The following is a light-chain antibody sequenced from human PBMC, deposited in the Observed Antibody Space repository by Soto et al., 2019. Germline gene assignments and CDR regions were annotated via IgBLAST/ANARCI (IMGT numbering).Light chain of an antibody. CDR2: DNN. J-gene: IGLJ2*01. CDR3: GTWDSSLSAGV. V-gene: IGLV1-51*01. CDR1: SSNIGNNY. Sequence: QSVLTQPPSVSAAPGQTVTISCSGSSSNIGNNYVSWYQQLPGTAPKLLIFDNNNRPSGIPERFSGSKSGTSATLGITGLQTGDEADYYCGTWDSSLSAGVFGGGTQLTVL.